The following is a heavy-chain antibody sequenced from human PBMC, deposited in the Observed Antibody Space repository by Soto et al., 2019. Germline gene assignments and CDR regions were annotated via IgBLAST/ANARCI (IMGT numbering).Heavy chain of an antibody. CDR2: ISSSSSYT. J-gene: IGHJ6*02. D-gene: IGHD2-8*01. CDR1: GFTFSDYY. CDR3: ASQWAQDYYGMDV. Sequence: QVQLVESGGGLVKPGGSLRLSCVASGFTFSDYYMSWIRQAPGKGLEWVSYISSSSSYTNYADSVKGRFTISRDNAKNSLYLQMNSLRAEDTAVYYCASQWAQDYYGMDVWGQGTTVTVSS. V-gene: IGHV3-11*06.